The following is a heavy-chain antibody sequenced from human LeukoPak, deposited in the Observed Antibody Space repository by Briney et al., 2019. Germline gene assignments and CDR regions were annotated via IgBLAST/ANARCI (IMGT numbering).Heavy chain of an antibody. CDR3: ARGGYYGSGNDFRFDP. CDR1: GGSISSYY. CDR2: IYYSGST. Sequence: PSETLSLTCTVSGGSISSYYWSWIRQPLGKGLGWIGSIYYSGSTYYNPSLKSRVTISVDTSKNQFSLKLSSVTAADTAVYYCARGGYYGSGNDFRFDPWGQGTLVTVSS. V-gene: IGHV4-59*12. D-gene: IGHD3-10*01. J-gene: IGHJ5*02.